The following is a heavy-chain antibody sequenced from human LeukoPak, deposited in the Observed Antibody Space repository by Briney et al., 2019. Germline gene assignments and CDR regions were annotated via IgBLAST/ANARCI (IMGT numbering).Heavy chain of an antibody. J-gene: IGHJ6*03. CDR1: GYTFTGYY. CDR3: ARDLYQWLPSTRPRDYYYYMDV. V-gene: IGHV1-2*02. D-gene: IGHD6-19*01. Sequence: SVRVSCKASGYTFTGYYIHWVRQAPGQGLEYMRWINPHRCRTKYAQKFQGRVTMTRDTSISTVYMELSRLGSDDTAVYYCARDLYQWLPSTRPRDYYYYMDVWAEGTTVTVSS. CDR2: INPHRCRT.